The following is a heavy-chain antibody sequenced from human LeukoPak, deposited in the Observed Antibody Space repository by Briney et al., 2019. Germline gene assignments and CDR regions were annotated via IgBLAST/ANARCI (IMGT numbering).Heavy chain of an antibody. CDR1: GFTVSSNY. J-gene: IGHJ4*02. V-gene: IGHV3-66*01. Sequence: GGSLRLSCAASGFTVSSNYVSWVRQAPGKGLEWVSVIYSGGSTYYADSVKGSFTISRDNSKNTLYLQMNSLRAEDTAVYYCARAGTLWFGESVDYWGQGTLVTVSS. D-gene: IGHD3-10*01. CDR2: IYSGGST. CDR3: ARAGTLWFGESVDY.